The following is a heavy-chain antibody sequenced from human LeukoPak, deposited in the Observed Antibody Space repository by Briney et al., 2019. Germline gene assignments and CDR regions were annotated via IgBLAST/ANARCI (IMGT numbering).Heavy chain of an antibody. J-gene: IGHJ5*02. D-gene: IGHD6-13*01. CDR1: GFTFSSYG. CDR2: IWYDGSNK. Sequence: PGRSLRLSCAASGFTFSSYGMHWVRQAPGKGLEWVAVIWYDGSNKYYADSVKGRFTISRDNSKNTLYLQMNSLRAEDTAVYYCARGEAAGTEFGWFDPWGRGTLVTVSS. CDR3: ARGEAAGTEFGWFDP. V-gene: IGHV3-33*01.